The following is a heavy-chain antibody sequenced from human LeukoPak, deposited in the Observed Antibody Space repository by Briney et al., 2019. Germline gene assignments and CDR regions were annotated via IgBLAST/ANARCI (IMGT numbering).Heavy chain of an antibody. CDR2: IKQDGSQK. D-gene: IGHD4-23*01. Sequence: GGSLRLSCAASGFTFSSYWMNWVRQAPGKGLEWVANIKQDGSQKYYVDSVKGRFTISRDNSKNTLYLQMNSLRAEDTAVYYCASPVVRGQNYWGQGTLVTVSS. V-gene: IGHV3-7*03. CDR1: GFTFSSYW. J-gene: IGHJ4*02. CDR3: ASPVVRGQNY.